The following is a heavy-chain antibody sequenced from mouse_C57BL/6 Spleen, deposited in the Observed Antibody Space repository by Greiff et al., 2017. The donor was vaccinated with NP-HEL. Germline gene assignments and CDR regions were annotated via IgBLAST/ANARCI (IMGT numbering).Heavy chain of an antibody. Sequence: QVQLKQPGAELVMPGASVKLSCKASGYTFTSYWMHWVKQRPGQGLEWIGEIDPSDSYTNYNQKFKGKSTLTVDKSSSTAYMQLSSLTSEDSAVYYCARRGDGYDYYAMDYWGQGTSVTVSS. CDR3: ARRGDGYDYYAMDY. CDR1: GYTFTSYW. D-gene: IGHD2-2*01. CDR2: IDPSDSYT. V-gene: IGHV1-69*01. J-gene: IGHJ4*01.